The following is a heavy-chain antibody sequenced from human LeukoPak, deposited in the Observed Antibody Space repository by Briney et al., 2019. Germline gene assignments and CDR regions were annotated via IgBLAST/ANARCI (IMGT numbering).Heavy chain of an antibody. CDR2: ISSSSYI. CDR3: ARPSDRAYCGGDCYFDY. V-gene: IGHV3-21*01. CDR1: GFTFSSYS. D-gene: IGHD2-21*02. J-gene: IGHJ4*02. Sequence: PGGSLRLSCAASGFTFSSYSMNWVRQAPGKGLEWVSSISSSSYIYYADSVKGQFTISRDNAKNSLYLQMNSLRAEDTAVYYCARPSDRAYCGGDCYFDYWGQGTLVTVSS.